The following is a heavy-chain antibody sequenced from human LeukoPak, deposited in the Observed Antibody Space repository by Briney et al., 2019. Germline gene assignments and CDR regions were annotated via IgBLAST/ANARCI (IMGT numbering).Heavy chain of an antibody. Sequence: ASVKVSCKASGYTFTSYGISWVRQAPGQGLEWMGLINPSGGSTNYAQRFQGRVTMTRDTSTSTVYMELSSLRSEDTAVYYCARGPSITMVRGGQWYYYMDVWGKGTTVTISS. CDR2: INPSGGST. D-gene: IGHD3-10*01. J-gene: IGHJ6*03. CDR1: GYTFTSYG. CDR3: ARGPSITMVRGGQWYYYMDV. V-gene: IGHV1-46*01.